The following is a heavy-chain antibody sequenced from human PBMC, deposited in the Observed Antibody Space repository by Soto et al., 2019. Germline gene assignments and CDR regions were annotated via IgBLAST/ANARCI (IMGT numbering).Heavy chain of an antibody. CDR2: INPSSGAT. Sequence: ASVKVSCKASGYSFTDYYIHWVRQAPGQGLEWMGWINPSSGATKYAQNFQGRVTMTRVTSIRTAYMVLGSLRSGDTALYYCANDPNIVVGTGGLDVWGQGTTVTVSS. CDR1: GYSFTDYY. D-gene: IGHD2-21*01. V-gene: IGHV1-2*02. CDR3: ANDPNIVVGTGGLDV. J-gene: IGHJ6*02.